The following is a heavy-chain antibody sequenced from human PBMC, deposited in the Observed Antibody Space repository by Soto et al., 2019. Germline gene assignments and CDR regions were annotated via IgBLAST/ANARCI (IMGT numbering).Heavy chain of an antibody. CDR3: TTDLRWEYDGAWHTFA. Sequence: DVQLVESGGDLVKPGGSLRLSCAASGFTFNNAWMSWVRQAPGKGLEWVGRIKSKSDGGTTECAAPVKGRFTVSRDDSKNTLYLQMNSLKTEDTAFYYCTTDLRWEYDGAWHTFAWGQGTLVTVSS. J-gene: IGHJ4*02. V-gene: IGHV3-15*01. CDR2: IKSKSDGGTT. D-gene: IGHD1-26*01. CDR1: GFTFNNAW.